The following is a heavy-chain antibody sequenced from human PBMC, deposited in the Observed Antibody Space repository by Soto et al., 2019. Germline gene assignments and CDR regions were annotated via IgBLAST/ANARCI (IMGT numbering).Heavy chain of an antibody. D-gene: IGHD2-15*01. J-gene: IGHJ4*02. CDR3: AAHSLRTSCRAYFDN. Sequence: QVQLVQSGAEVKQPGSSVKVSCHASGGTFSGYALTWVRQAPGQGLEWMGEFVPLFGYTNYAQIIAGRITIIADESTSTGGMRLSNPRTEDTAVYSCAAHSLRTSCRAYFDNCGQGTVFTVSS. CDR1: GGTFSGYA. V-gene: IGHV1-69*01. CDR2: FVPLFGYT.